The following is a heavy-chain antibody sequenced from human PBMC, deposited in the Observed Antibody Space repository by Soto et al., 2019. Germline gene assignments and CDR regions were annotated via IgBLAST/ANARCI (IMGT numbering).Heavy chain of an antibody. Sequence: QVQLQESGPGLVKASQTLTLTCTVSGDSIRSGDFYWSWIRQPPGKGLEWIGYIHYTGGTYYNPSLMTRSTVSLDPSKNQFSLKLRSVTAADTAVYYCATCGGDCFFDYWGQGTLVTVSS. V-gene: IGHV4-30-4*01. D-gene: IGHD2-21*02. CDR3: ATCGGDCFFDY. CDR1: GDSIRSGDFY. CDR2: IHYTGGT. J-gene: IGHJ4*02.